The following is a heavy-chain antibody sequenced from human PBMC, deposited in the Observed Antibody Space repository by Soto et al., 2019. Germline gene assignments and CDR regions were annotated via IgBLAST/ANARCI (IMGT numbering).Heavy chain of an antibody. V-gene: IGHV1-46*03. Sequence: EASVKVSCKASGYTFTSYYMHWVRQAPGQGLEWMGIINPSGGSTSYAQKFQGRVTMTRDTSTSTVYMELSSLRSEDTAVYYCATSRIGSSGYYYLDYWGQGTLVTVSS. CDR3: ATSRIGSSGYYYLDY. D-gene: IGHD3-22*01. CDR1: GYTFTSYY. J-gene: IGHJ4*02. CDR2: INPSGGST.